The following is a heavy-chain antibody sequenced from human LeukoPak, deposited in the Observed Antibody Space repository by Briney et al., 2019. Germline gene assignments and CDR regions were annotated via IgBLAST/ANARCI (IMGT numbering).Heavy chain of an antibody. Sequence: GASVKVSCRASGYTFTRYYIHWVRQAPGQGLEWMGIINPSGGSTNYAQKFQGRVTMTRDMSTSTVYMELSSLRSEDTAVYYCAASGVVACWGQGTLVTVSS. D-gene: IGHD2-15*01. CDR3: AASGVVAC. J-gene: IGHJ4*02. CDR1: GYTFTRYY. CDR2: INPSGGST. V-gene: IGHV1-46*01.